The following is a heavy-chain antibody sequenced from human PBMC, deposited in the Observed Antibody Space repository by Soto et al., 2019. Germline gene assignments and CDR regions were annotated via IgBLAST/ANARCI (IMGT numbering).Heavy chain of an antibody. J-gene: IGHJ4*02. CDR1: GFTFSGSW. CDR3: ARGIFGSGTANDY. CDR2: INGDGSGT. D-gene: IGHD3-10*01. Sequence: EAQLVESGGGLVQPGGSLRLSCAASGFTFSGSWMHWVRQAPGKGLGWVSRINGDGSGTSYADFVKGRFTISRDNAQNTLFLQMNGLRAEDTAVYYCARGIFGSGTANDYWGQGTLVTVSS. V-gene: IGHV3-74*01.